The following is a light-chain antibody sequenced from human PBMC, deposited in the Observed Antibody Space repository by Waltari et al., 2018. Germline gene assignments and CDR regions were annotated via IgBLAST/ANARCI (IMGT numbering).Light chain of an antibody. CDR3: MSHTDANTWV. V-gene: IGLV2-14*03. CDR1: SSDIGGYNP. CDR2: DVT. J-gene: IGLJ3*02. Sequence: QSALTQPASVSGSPGQSITISCTGTSSDIGGYNPVSWYQQYPGKAPKVMIYDVTNRPSGIPVRFSGSKSGSTASLSISGLQPEDEADYYCMSHTDANTWVFGGGTKLTVL.